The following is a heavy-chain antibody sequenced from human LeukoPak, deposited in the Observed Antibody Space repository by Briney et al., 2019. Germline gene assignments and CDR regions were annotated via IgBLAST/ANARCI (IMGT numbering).Heavy chain of an antibody. J-gene: IGHJ4*02. D-gene: IGHD2-2*01. CDR1: GFTFDDYA. CDR2: ISWNSGSI. CDR3: AVGYCSSTSCPFDY. V-gene: IGHV3-9*01. Sequence: PGRCLRLSCAVSGFTFDDYAVPWVPRAPGKGRGWVSGISWNSGSIGYADSVKGRFTISRDNAKNSLYLQMNSLRAEDTALYYCAVGYCSSTSCPFDYWGQGTLVTVSS.